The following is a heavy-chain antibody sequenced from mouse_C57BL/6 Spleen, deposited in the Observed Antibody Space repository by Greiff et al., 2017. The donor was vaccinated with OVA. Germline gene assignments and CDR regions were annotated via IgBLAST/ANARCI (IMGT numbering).Heavy chain of an antibody. Sequence: VQLQQSGPGLVQPSQSLSITCTVSGFSLTSYGVHWVRQSPGKGLEWLGVIWSGGSTDYNAAFMYSLSITTDNSKSQAFFKMNSLQADDTAIDYCAKKGENSNLFAYWGQGTLVTVSA. CDR1: GFSLTSYG. V-gene: IGHV2-5*01. CDR3: AKKGENSNLFAY. J-gene: IGHJ3*01. D-gene: IGHD2-5*01. CDR2: IWSGGST.